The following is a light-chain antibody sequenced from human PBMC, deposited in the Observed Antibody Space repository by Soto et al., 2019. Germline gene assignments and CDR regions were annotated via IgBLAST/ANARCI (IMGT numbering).Light chain of an antibody. J-gene: IGLJ2*01. CDR3: QTWGTGAVV. V-gene: IGLV4-69*01. CDR1: SGHSNYA. Sequence: QLVLTQSPSASASLGASVKLTCTLSSGHSNYAIAWHQQHPEKGPRYLMKVNSDGSHIKGDGIPDRFSGSSSGAERYLTISSLQSEDEADYSCQTWGTGAVVFGGGTKLTVL. CDR2: VNSDGSH.